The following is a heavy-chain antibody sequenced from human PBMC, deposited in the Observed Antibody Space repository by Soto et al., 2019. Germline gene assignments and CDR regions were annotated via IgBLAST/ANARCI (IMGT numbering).Heavy chain of an antibody. D-gene: IGHD6-6*01. CDR3: AASIAARRGAFDI. CDR2: FDPEDGET. V-gene: IGHV1-24*01. J-gene: IGHJ3*02. CDR1: GYTLTELS. Sequence: GASVKVSCKVSGYTLTELSMHWVRHAPGKGLEWMGGFDPEDGETIYAQKFQGRVTMTEDTSTDTAYMELSSLRSEDTAVYYCAASIAARRGAFDIWGQGTMVTVSS.